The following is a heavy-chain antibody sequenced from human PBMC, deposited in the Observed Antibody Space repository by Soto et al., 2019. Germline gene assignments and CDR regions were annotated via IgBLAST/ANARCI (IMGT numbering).Heavy chain of an antibody. CDR1: GFTFNSYC. Sequence: ASAKVCCKASGFTFNSYCISLVRHAPGQGLEWMGWISAYNGKTNYAQKLQGRVTMTTDTSTSTAYMELRSLRSDDTAVYYCARDYYDSSGYFDYWGQGTLVTVSS. D-gene: IGHD3-22*01. CDR2: ISAYNGKT. V-gene: IGHV1-18*04. J-gene: IGHJ4*02. CDR3: ARDYYDSSGYFDY.